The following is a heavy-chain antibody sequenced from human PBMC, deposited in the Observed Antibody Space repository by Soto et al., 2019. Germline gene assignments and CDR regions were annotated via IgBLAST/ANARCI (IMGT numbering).Heavy chain of an antibody. D-gene: IGHD2-2*01. V-gene: IGHV6-1*01. Sequence: PSQTLSLTCAISGDSVSSNSAALNLSMQSPSRGLEWLGRTYYRSKWYNDYAVSVKSRITINPDTSKNQFSLQLNSVTPEDTAVYYCAREYCSSTSCHYNWFDPWGQGTLVTVSS. J-gene: IGHJ5*02. CDR1: GDSVSSNSAA. CDR3: AREYCSSTSCHYNWFDP. CDR2: TYYRSKWYN.